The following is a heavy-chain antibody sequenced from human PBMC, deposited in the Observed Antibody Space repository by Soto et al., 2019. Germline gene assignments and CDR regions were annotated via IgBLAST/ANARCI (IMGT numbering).Heavy chain of an antibody. Sequence: QVQLQESGPGLVKPSQTLSLTCTVSGGSISSGGYYWSWIRQHPGKGLEWIGYIYYSGSTYYNPSLKSRVTISVDTSKNQFSLKLSSVTAADTAVYYCARDHIPQDYGDYEDYYYGMDVWGQGTTVTVSS. CDR3: ARDHIPQDYGDYEDYYYGMDV. V-gene: IGHV4-31*03. CDR1: GGSISSGGYY. J-gene: IGHJ6*02. D-gene: IGHD4-17*01. CDR2: IYYSGST.